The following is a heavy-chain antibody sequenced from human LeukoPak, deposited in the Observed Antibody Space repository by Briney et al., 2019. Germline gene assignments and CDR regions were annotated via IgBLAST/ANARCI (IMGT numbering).Heavy chain of an antibody. J-gene: IGHJ5*02. D-gene: IGHD3-22*01. CDR1: GGSISSYS. V-gene: IGHV4-59*01. CDR3: ARAVVDYYDTINWFDP. CDR2: IYYSGST. Sequence: SETLSLTCTVSGGSISSYSWSWIRQPPGKGLEWIGYIYYSGSTNYNPSLKSRVTISVDTSKNQFSLKLSSVTAADTAVYYCARAVVDYYDTINWFDPWGQGTLVTVSS.